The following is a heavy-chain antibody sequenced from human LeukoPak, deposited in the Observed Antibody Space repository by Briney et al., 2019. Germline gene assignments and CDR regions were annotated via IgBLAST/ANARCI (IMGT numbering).Heavy chain of an antibody. V-gene: IGHV4-30-4*01. CDR3: ARDARGYCSSTSCYEDYGMDV. CDR2: IYYSGST. Sequence: SETLSLTCTVSGGSISSGDYYWSWIRQPPGKGLEWIGYIYYSGSTYYNPSLKSRVTISVDTSKIQFSLKLGSVTAADTAVYYCARDARGYCSSTSCYEDYGMDVWGKGTTVTVSS. J-gene: IGHJ6*04. CDR1: GGSISSGDYY. D-gene: IGHD2-2*01.